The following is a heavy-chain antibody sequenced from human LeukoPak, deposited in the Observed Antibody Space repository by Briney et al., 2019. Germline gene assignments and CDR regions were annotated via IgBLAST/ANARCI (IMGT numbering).Heavy chain of an antibody. Sequence: GASVKVSCKASGYTFTGYYMHWVRQAPGQGLEWMGWINPNSGGTNYAQKFQGRVTITADKSTSTAYMELSSLRSEDTAVYYCARGDIVVVPAAIPETLNYYYGMDVWGQGTTVTVSS. V-gene: IGHV1-2*02. CDR3: ARGDIVVVPAAIPETLNYYYGMDV. J-gene: IGHJ6*02. D-gene: IGHD2-2*02. CDR2: INPNSGGT. CDR1: GYTFTGYY.